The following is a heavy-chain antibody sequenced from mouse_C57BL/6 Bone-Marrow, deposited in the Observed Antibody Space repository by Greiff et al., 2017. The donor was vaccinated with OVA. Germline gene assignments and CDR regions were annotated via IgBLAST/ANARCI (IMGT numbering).Heavy chain of an antibody. V-gene: IGHV1-76*01. CDR3: ARFRITLYDYDSYYAMDY. D-gene: IGHD2-4*01. CDR1: GYTFTDYY. CDR2: IYPGSGNT. J-gene: IGHJ4*01. Sequence: QVHVKQSGAELVRPGASVKLSCKASGYTFTDYYINWVKQRPGQGLEWIARIYPGSGNTYYNEKFKGKATLTAEKSSSTAYMQLSSLTSEDSAVYFCARFRITLYDYDSYYAMDYWGQGTSVTVSS.